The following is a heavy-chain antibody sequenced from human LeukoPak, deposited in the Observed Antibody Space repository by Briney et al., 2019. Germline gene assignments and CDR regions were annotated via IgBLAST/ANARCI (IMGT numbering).Heavy chain of an antibody. Sequence: ASVKVSCKASGFTFTGYFMHWVRQAPGQGLEWMGWINPKNGATNYAQKFHGRVTMTRDTSISTAYMELRRLKSDDTAVYYCAREPITMVRGYYYYMDVWGEGTTVTISS. CDR1: GFTFTGYF. J-gene: IGHJ6*03. CDR3: AREPITMVRGYYYYMDV. V-gene: IGHV1-2*02. D-gene: IGHD3-10*01. CDR2: INPKNGAT.